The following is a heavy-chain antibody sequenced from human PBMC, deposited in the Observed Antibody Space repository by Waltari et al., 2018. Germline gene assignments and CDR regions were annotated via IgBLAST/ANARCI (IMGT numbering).Heavy chain of an antibody. J-gene: IGHJ4*02. CDR1: GFTFSSYA. CDR2: IYSGGST. V-gene: IGHV3-23*03. D-gene: IGHD6-13*01. Sequence: EVQLLESGGGLVQPGGSLRLSCAASGFTFSSYAMSWVRQAPGKGLEWVSVIYSGGSTYYADSVKGRFTISRDNSKNTLYLQMNSLRAEDTAVYYCAKERYSSSWADFDYWGQGTLVTVSS. CDR3: AKERYSSSWADFDY.